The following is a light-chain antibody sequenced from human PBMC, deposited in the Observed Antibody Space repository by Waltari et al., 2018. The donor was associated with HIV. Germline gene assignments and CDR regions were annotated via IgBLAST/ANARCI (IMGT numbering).Light chain of an antibody. V-gene: IGKV3-15*01. CDR2: GAS. Sequence: DIVMTQSPATMSVSPGERATLSYRASQSVARKLAWYQQKPGQAPRLLIYGASTRATGVPARFSGSGSGTEFTLSISSLQSEDFAVYYCQQYNYWPLYTFGQGTKLEIK. CDR1: QSVARK. J-gene: IGKJ2*01. CDR3: QQYNYWPLYT.